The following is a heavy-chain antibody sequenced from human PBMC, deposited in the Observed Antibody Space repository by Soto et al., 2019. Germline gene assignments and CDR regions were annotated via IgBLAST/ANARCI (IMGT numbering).Heavy chain of an antibody. CDR1: GFTFSTYA. J-gene: IGHJ6*03. Sequence: GGSLRLSCAASGFTFSTYAMSWVRQAPGKGLEWVSSISGSGGSTYYADSVKGRFTISRDNSKNTLYLQMNSLRAEDTAVYYCPIPLPYYMDVWGKGTTVTVSS. V-gene: IGHV3-23*01. CDR2: ISGSGGST. CDR3: PIPLPYYMDV.